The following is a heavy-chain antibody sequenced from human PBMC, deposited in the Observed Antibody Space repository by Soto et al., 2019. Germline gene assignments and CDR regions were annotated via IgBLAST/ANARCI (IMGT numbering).Heavy chain of an antibody. Sequence: SETLSLTCTVSGGSSSSGDYYWSWICQPPGKGLEWIGYIYYSGSTYYNPSLKSRVTISVDTSKNQFSLKLSSVTAADTAVYYCAREAPPTTVTTSTWGQGTLVTVSS. J-gene: IGHJ5*02. CDR2: IYYSGST. CDR3: AREAPPTTVTTST. CDR1: GGSSSSGDYY. D-gene: IGHD4-17*01. V-gene: IGHV4-30-4*01.